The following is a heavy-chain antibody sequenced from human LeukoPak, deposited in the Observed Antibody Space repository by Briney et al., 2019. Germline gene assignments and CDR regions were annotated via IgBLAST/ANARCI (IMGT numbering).Heavy chain of an antibody. J-gene: IGHJ3*02. V-gene: IGHV1-18*01. CDR3: ARDAPPHIVVVPAASYAFDI. Sequence: GASVKVSCKASGYTFTSYGISWVRQAPGQGLEWMGWISAYSGNTNYAQKLQGRVTMTTDTSTSTAYMELRSLRSDDTAVYYCARDAPPHIVVVPAASYAFDIWGQGTMVTVSS. D-gene: IGHD2-2*01. CDR1: GYTFTSYG. CDR2: ISAYSGNT.